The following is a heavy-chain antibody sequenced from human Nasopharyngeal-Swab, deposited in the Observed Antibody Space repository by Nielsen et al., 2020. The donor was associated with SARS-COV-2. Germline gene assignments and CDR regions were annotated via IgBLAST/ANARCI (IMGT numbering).Heavy chain of an antibody. CDR1: GFTVSSNY. J-gene: IGHJ4*02. CDR2: IGGSGGST. D-gene: IGHD3-16*01. V-gene: IGHV3-23*01. CDR3: AKDWGRLTAAWGCAVDY. Sequence: GGSLRLSCAASGFTVSSNYMSWVRQTPGKGLEWVSAIGGSGGSTYYADSVKGRFTISRDNSNNMLFLQMSSLRTEDTAAYYCAKDWGRLTAAWGCAVDYWGQGTLVTVSS.